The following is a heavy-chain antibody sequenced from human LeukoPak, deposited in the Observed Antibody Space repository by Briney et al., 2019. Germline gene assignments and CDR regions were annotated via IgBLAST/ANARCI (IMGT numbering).Heavy chain of an antibody. J-gene: IGHJ4*02. Sequence: HPGGSLRLSCAASGFTFSSYWMSWVRQAPGKGLEWVANIKQDGSEKYYVDSVKGRFTISRDNAKNSLYLQMNSLRAEDTAVYYCARGSFGVATYYFDYWGQGTLVTVSS. D-gene: IGHD3-3*01. CDR3: ARGSFGVATYYFDY. V-gene: IGHV3-7*01. CDR2: IKQDGSEK. CDR1: GFTFSSYW.